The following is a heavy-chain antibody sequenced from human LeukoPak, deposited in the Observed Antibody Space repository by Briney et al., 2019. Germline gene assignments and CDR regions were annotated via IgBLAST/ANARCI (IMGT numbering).Heavy chain of an antibody. D-gene: IGHD2-8*02. Sequence: SETLSLTCAVYVGSFSGYYWSWIRQPPGKGLEWIGEINHSGSTNYNPSLKSRVTISVDTSKNQFSLKLSPVTAADTAVYFCAREVCTGEHCSDAFDIWGQGTMVTVSS. CDR2: INHSGST. J-gene: IGHJ3*02. CDR1: VGSFSGYY. V-gene: IGHV4-34*01. CDR3: AREVCTGEHCSDAFDI.